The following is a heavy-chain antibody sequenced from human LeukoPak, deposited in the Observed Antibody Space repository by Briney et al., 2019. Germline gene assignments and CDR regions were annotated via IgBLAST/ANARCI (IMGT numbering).Heavy chain of an antibody. CDR3: AKEVVECRRSTCYSYFDS. CDR2: IWYDGTTR. D-gene: IGHD2-21*01. J-gene: IGHJ4*02. V-gene: IGHV3-33*06. CDR1: GFTFSSYG. Sequence: PGRSLRLSCAASGFTFSSYGMHWVRQAPGKGLECVAVIWYDGTTRYYADSVKGRFTISRDNSKYTLYLQINSLRAEDTAVYYCAKEVVECRRSTCYSYFDSWGQGTLVTVSS.